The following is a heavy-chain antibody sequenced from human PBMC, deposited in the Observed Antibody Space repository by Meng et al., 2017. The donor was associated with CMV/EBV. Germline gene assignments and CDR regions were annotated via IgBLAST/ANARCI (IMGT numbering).Heavy chain of an antibody. J-gene: IGHJ5*02. D-gene: IGHD3-3*01. Sequence: GESLKISCAASGFTFSSYAMSWVRQAPGKGLEWVSAISGSGGSTYYAASVKGRFTISRDNSKNTLYLQMNSLRAEATAVYYCAKAGITIFGVGKHNWFDPWGQGTLVTVSS. CDR2: ISGSGGST. CDR1: GFTFSSYA. V-gene: IGHV3-23*01. CDR3: AKAGITIFGVGKHNWFDP.